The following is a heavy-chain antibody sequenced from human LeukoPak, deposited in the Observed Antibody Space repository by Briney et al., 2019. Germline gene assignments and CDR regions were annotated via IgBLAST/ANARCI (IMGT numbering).Heavy chain of an antibody. D-gene: IGHD6-19*01. Sequence: GGSLRLSCAASGFTFSSYAMSWVRQAPGKGLEWVSAISGSGGSTYYADSVKGRFTISRDNSKNSLYLQMNSLRDEDTAVYYCAKSAVAVLIYDYWGQGTLVTVSS. V-gene: IGHV3-23*01. CDR1: GFTFSSYA. CDR3: AKSAVAVLIYDY. J-gene: IGHJ4*02. CDR2: ISGSGGST.